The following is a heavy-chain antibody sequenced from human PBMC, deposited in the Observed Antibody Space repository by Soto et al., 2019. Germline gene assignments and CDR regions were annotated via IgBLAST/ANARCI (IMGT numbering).Heavy chain of an antibody. Sequence: DVQLVESGGALVQPGGSLRLPCEASEFTFRNYWMHWVRQVPGKGLVWVSRISPDGSSTSYADSVRGQFTISRDNAKNTLYLQMNSLRVEDTAVYYCARGPSGSAFYVGDYWGQGTLVTVSS. CDR2: ISPDGSST. D-gene: IGHD3-16*01. CDR1: EFTFRNYW. J-gene: IGHJ4*02. CDR3: ARGPSGSAFYVGDY. V-gene: IGHV3-74*01.